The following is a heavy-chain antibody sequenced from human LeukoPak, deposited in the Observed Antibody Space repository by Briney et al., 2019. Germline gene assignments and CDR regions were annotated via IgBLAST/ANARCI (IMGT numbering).Heavy chain of an antibody. Sequence: PSETLSLTCTVSGGSISSYYWSWIRQPPGKGLEWIGYIYYSGSTNYNPSLKSRVTISVDTSKNQFSLKLSSVTAADTAVYYCARQSSDDAFDIWGQGTMVTVSS. CDR1: GGSISSYY. CDR3: ARQSSDDAFDI. V-gene: IGHV4-59*08. J-gene: IGHJ3*02. CDR2: IYYSGST.